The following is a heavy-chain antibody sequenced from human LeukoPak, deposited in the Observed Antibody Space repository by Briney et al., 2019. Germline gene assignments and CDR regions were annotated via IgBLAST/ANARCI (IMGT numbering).Heavy chain of an antibody. V-gene: IGHV4-61*02. Sequence: SETLSLTCTVSGGSISGGSYYWSWIRQPAGTGLEWIGRISSSGNTNYNPSLKSRVTISMDTSKNQFSLKLSSVTAADTAVYYCARSPSAGWFDPWGQGTLVTVSS. CDR1: GGSISGGSYY. CDR2: ISSSGNT. J-gene: IGHJ5*02. CDR3: ARSPSAGWFDP.